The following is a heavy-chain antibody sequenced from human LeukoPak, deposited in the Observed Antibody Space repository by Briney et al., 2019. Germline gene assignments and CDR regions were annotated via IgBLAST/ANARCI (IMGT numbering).Heavy chain of an antibody. V-gene: IGHV1-24*01. CDR2: FNFEDGET. CDR3: TTELFV. CDR1: GYTLSELS. Sequence: ASVKVSCKASGYTLSELSIHWVRQAPGKGFEWLGGFNFEDGETIFAQKFQGRVTTTEDSSTNTAYMELSSLRSEDTAIYYCTTELFVWGLGTLVTVSS. J-gene: IGHJ4*02. D-gene: IGHD2-21*01.